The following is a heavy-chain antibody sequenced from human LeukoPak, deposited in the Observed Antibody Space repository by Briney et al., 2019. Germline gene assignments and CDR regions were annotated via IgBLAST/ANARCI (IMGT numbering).Heavy chain of an antibody. CDR3: ASRITMIVVANHAFDI. V-gene: IGHV4-38-2*02. CDR1: GYSISSGYY. Sequence: SETLSLTCTVSGYSISSGYYWGWTRQPPGKGLEWIGSIYHSGSTYYNPSLKSRVTIPVDTSKNQFSLKLSSVTAADTAVYYCASRITMIVVANHAFDIWGQGTMVTVSS. CDR2: IYHSGST. J-gene: IGHJ3*02. D-gene: IGHD3-22*01.